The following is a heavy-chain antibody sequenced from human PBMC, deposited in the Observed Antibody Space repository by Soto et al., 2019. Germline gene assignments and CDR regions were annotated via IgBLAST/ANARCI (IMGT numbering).Heavy chain of an antibody. V-gene: IGHV4-31*03. J-gene: IGHJ4*02. Sequence: QVQLQESGPGLVKPSQTLSLTCTVSGGSISSGGYYWSWIRQHPGKGLEWIGYIYYSGSTYYNPSRKSRVTRSVDTSKNQCSLKRSSVTAADTAVYYCASTSYGDYVVWGQGTLVTVSS. CDR1: GGSISSGGYY. D-gene: IGHD4-17*01. CDR3: ASTSYGDYVV. CDR2: IYYSGST.